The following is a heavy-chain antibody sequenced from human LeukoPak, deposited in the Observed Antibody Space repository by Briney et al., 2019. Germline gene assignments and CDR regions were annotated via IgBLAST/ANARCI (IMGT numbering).Heavy chain of an antibody. J-gene: IGHJ5*02. CDR3: AKGPGARGHFNWFDP. CDR1: GFTFSSYA. D-gene: IGHD5-12*01. Sequence: GGSLRLSCAASGFTFSSYAMSWVRQAPGKGLEWVSAISGSGGSTYYADSVKGRFTISRDNSKNTLYLQMNGLRGEDTAVYYCAKGPGARGHFNWFDPWGQGTLVTVSS. V-gene: IGHV3-23*01. CDR2: ISGSGGST.